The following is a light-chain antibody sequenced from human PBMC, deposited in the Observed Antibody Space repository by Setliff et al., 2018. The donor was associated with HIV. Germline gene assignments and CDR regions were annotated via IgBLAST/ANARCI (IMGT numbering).Light chain of an antibody. J-gene: IGLJ1*01. CDR3: SSYAITNTLP. CDR1: SSDVGGYSH. CDR2: EVR. Sequence: HSALTQPASVSGSPGQSITISCTGTSSDVGGYSHVSWYQQHPGKAPKLIIYEVRNRPSGVSNRFSGSKSGNTASLTISGLQTEDEADYYCSSYAITNTLPFGTGTKVTVL. V-gene: IGLV2-14*01.